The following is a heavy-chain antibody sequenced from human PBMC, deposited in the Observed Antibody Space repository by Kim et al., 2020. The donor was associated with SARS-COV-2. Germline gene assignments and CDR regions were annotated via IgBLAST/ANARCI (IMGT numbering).Heavy chain of an antibody. Sequence: SVKVSCKASGGTFSSYAISWVRQAPGQGLEWMGGIIPIFGTANYAQKFQGRVTITADESTSTAYMELSSLRSEDTAVYYCARDLEWPGRSYYYYGMDVWGQGTTVTVSS. CDR1: GGTFSSYA. CDR2: IIPIFGTA. J-gene: IGHJ6*02. D-gene: IGHD3-3*01. V-gene: IGHV1-69*13. CDR3: ARDLEWPGRSYYYYGMDV.